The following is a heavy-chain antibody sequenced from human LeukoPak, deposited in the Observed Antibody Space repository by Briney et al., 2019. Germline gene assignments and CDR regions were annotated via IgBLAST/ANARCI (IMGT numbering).Heavy chain of an antibody. CDR3: ARGWDISVGMDV. D-gene: IGHD1-26*01. CDR1: GGSVSSGSYY. V-gene: IGHV4-61*01. J-gene: IGHJ6*04. CDR2: IYYSGST. Sequence: PSETLSLTCTVSGGSVSSGSYYWGWIRQPPGKGLEWIGYIYYSGSTNYNPSLKSRVTISVDTSKNQFSLKLSSVTAADTAVYYCARGWDISVGMDVWGKGTTVTVSS.